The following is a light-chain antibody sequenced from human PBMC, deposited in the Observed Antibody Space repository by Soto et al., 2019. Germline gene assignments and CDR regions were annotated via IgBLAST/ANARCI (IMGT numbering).Light chain of an antibody. CDR2: SNN. Sequence: QSVLTQPPSASGTPGQRVTISCSGSSSNIGSNAVSWYQQLPGTAPNVLIYSNNQRPSGVPARFSGSKSGTSASLAISGLQSEDDADYYCATWDDSLNGWVFGGGTKVTVL. CDR1: SSNIGSNA. J-gene: IGLJ3*02. V-gene: IGLV1-44*01. CDR3: ATWDDSLNGWV.